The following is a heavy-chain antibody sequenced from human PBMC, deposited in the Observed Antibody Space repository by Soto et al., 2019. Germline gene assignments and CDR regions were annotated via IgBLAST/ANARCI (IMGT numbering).Heavy chain of an antibody. CDR1: GGAVSDYV. CDR2: IIPSFGTA. J-gene: IGHJ5*02. Sequence: QVHLVQSGAEVKKPGTSVRVSCKASGGAVSDYVIAWVRQAPGQGPEWMGGIIPSFGTANYGRTFLGRVTMTADTSSNETYRELNRLTYEDSSVYYSARASLGPGYSARKGWFDRWGEGTLVTVSS. D-gene: IGHD5-12*01. CDR3: ARASLGPGYSARKGWFDR. V-gene: IGHV1-69*06.